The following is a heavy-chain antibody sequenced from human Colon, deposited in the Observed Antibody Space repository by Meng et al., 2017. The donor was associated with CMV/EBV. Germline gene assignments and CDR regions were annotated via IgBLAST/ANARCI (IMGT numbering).Heavy chain of an antibody. D-gene: IGHD2-2*01. J-gene: IGHJ4*02. CDR1: GFSLSDYW. Sequence: GESLKISCAVSGFSLSDYWMNWVRQAPGKGLEWVANIKQDGSDENYVDSVKGRFTISRDNAKNSLYLQMNSLRAEDTAVYYCARNEKSSRRLPYDYWGQGTLVTVSS. CDR3: ARNEKSSRRLPYDY. V-gene: IGHV3-7*01. CDR2: IKQDGSDE.